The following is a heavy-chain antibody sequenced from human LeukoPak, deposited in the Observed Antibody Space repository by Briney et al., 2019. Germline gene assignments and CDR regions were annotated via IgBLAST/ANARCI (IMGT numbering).Heavy chain of an antibody. V-gene: IGHV3-30*18. CDR1: GFTFSSYG. CDR2: ISYDGSNK. Sequence: GGSLRLSCAASGFTFSSYGMHWVRQAPGKGLEWVAVISYDGSNKYYADSVKGRFTISRDNSKNTLYLQMNSLRAEDTAVYYCAKRKQLVREAYYYYYMDVWGKGTTVTVSS. CDR3: AKRKQLVREAYYYYYMDV. J-gene: IGHJ6*03. D-gene: IGHD6-13*01.